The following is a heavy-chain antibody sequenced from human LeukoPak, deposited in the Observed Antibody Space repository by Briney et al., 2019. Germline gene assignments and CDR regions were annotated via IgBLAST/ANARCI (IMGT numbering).Heavy chain of an antibody. J-gene: IGHJ5*02. Sequence: SETLSLTCTVSGGSISRYYWTWIRQPPGKGLEWIGYIYHSGNTNYNPSLKSRVTISVDTSKNQFSLKVSSVTAADTAVYYCARHSSSSRGWFDPWGQGTLVTVSS. D-gene: IGHD6-6*01. CDR3: ARHSSSSRGWFDP. CDR2: IYHSGNT. V-gene: IGHV4-59*01. CDR1: GGSISRYY.